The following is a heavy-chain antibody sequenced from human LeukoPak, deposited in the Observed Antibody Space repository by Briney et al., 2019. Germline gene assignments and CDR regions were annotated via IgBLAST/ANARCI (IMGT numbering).Heavy chain of an antibody. CDR2: INSRSTHT. J-gene: IGHJ4*02. V-gene: IGHV3-21*01. CDR1: GFTFSTSA. Sequence: PGGSLRLSCAGSGFTFSTSAMNWVRQAPGKGLEWVSSINSRSTHTAYADSVKGRFTISRDNGNNSLFLQMNSLGVDDTAIYFCARGGGSYSYWGQGVRVTVSS. D-gene: IGHD1-26*01. CDR3: ARGGGSYSY.